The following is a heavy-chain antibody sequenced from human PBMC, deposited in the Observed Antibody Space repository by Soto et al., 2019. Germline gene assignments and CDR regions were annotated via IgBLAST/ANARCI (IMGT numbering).Heavy chain of an antibody. CDR1: GFSFSNYA. Sequence: GSLRLSGAGAGFSFSNYAMSWVRQAPGKGLAWVSAISGSGGSTYYADSVKGRFTISRDNSKNTLYLQMNSLRAEDTALYYWAKVPVGATGRFDYWGQGTLVTVSS. J-gene: IGHJ4*02. CDR3: AKVPVGATGRFDY. CDR2: ISGSGGST. V-gene: IGHV3-23*01. D-gene: IGHD1-26*01.